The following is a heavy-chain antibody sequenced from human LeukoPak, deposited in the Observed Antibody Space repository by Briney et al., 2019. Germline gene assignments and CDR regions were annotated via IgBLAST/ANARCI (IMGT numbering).Heavy chain of an antibody. Sequence: SQTLSHTCAISGDSVSSNSAAWNWIRQSPSRGLEWLGRTYYRSKWYNDYAVSVKSRITINPDTSKNQFSLQLNSVTPEDTAVYYCARVGEGYSYGADAFDIWGQGTMVTVSS. V-gene: IGHV6-1*01. CDR1: GDSVSSNSAA. CDR3: ARVGEGYSYGADAFDI. J-gene: IGHJ3*02. D-gene: IGHD5-18*01. CDR2: TYYRSKWYN.